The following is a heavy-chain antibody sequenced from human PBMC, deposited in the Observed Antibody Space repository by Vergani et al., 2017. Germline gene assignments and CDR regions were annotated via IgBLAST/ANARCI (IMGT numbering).Heavy chain of an antibody. J-gene: IGHJ4*02. Sequence: QVQLQQWGAGVVKPSGTLSLTCAVFGESFSSFYWRWIRQPPGKGVEWIGEINNDGHTNYNPSLESRVTVSRDTAKNQFSLNLLSVTAADSAMYYCAVRPRVNLVGGGIVTKRTFDYWSQGSLVTVSS. CDR1: GESFSSFY. CDR3: AVRPRVNLVGGGIVTKRTFDY. V-gene: IGHV4-34*02. D-gene: IGHD3-10*01. CDR2: INNDGHT.